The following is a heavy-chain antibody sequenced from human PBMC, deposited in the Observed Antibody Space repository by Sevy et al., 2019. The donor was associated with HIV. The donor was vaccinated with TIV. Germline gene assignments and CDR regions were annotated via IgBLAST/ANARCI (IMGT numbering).Heavy chain of an antibody. Sequence: GGSLRLSCAASGFTFSSYWMSWVRQAPGKGLEWVANIKQDGSEKYYVDSVKGRFTISRDNAKNSLYLQMNSLRAEDMAVYYCARDIVVVPAARDDYYYYYGMDVWGQGTTVTVSS. V-gene: IGHV3-7*01. J-gene: IGHJ6*02. D-gene: IGHD2-2*01. CDR1: GFTFSSYW. CDR2: IKQDGSEK. CDR3: ARDIVVVPAARDDYYYYYGMDV.